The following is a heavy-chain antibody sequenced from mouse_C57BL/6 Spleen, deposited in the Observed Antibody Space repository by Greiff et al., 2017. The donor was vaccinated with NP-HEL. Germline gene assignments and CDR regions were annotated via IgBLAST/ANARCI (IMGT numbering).Heavy chain of an antibody. CDR3: ERDHYDYGSSYDWYFDV. J-gene: IGHJ1*03. D-gene: IGHD1-1*01. CDR2: INYDGSST. Sequence: EVKLVESEGGLVQPGSSMKLSCTASGFTFSDYYMAWVRQVPEKGLEWVANINYDGSSTYYLSSLQSRFIISSDNAKNILYLQMSSLKSEDTATYYCERDHYDYGSSYDWYFDVWGTGTTVTVSA. CDR1: GFTFSDYY. V-gene: IGHV5-16*01.